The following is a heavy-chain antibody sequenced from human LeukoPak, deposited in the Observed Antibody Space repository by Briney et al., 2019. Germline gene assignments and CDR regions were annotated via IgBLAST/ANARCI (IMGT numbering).Heavy chain of an antibody. V-gene: IGHV3-11*01. CDR2: ISDSGGTI. CDR1: GFTFTDHY. CDR3: ARGAGPLFDP. Sequence: PGGSLRLSCAASGFTFTDHYMSWIRQAPGKGLEWISYISDSGGTIHYADSVKGRFTISRDNAKNSLYLQTNSVRAEDTAVYYCARGAGPLFDPWGQGTLVTVSS. J-gene: IGHJ5*02.